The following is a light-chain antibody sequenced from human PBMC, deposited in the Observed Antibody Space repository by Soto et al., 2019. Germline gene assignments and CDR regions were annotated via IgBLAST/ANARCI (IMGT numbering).Light chain of an antibody. V-gene: IGLV2-14*03. Sequence: QSVLTQPASVSGSPGQSITISCTGSSSDVGGYNFVSWYQHHPGKAPKLMIYDVSNRPSGVSNRFSGSKSGNTASLTISGLQAEDEADYYCSSYTSSSTLGVFGGGTKVTVL. CDR3: SSYTSSSTLGV. CDR2: DVS. CDR1: SSDVGGYNF. J-gene: IGLJ3*02.